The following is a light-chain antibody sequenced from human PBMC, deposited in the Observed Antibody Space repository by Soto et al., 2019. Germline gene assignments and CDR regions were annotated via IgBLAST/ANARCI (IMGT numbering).Light chain of an antibody. CDR2: GNS. V-gene: IGLV1-40*01. J-gene: IGLJ1*01. Sequence: QSVLTQPPSVSGAPGERVTISCTGSSSKIGAGYDVHWYQQLPGTAPKLLIYGNSNRPSGVPDRFSGSKSGTSASLAITGLQAEDEADYYCQSYDSSLLYVFGTGTKVTVL. CDR1: SSKIGAGYD. CDR3: QSYDSSLLYV.